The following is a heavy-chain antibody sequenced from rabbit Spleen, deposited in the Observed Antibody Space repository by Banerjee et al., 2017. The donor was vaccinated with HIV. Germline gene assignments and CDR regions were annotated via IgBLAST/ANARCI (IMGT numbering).Heavy chain of an antibody. J-gene: IGHJ4*01. CDR1: GFDFSSSYY. V-gene: IGHV1S45*01. CDR3: ARDLVGVIGWNFYL. CDR2: INAATAKP. D-gene: IGHD1-1*01. Sequence: QEQLEESGGGLVQPEGSLALTCKASGFDFSSSYYMCWFRQAPGKGLEWIACINAATAKPVYATWAKGRFTISRTSSTTVTLRMTSLTAADTATYFCARDLVGVIGWNFYLWGPGTLVTVS.